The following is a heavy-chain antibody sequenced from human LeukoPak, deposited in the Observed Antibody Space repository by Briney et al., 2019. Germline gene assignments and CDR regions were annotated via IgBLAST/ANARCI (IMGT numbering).Heavy chain of an antibody. CDR3: ASLNDPLPG. V-gene: IGHV4-34*01. Sequence: PSETLSLTCAVYGGSFSGYYWSWIRQPPEKGLEWIGEINHSGSTNYNPSLKSRVTISVDTSKNQFSLKLSSVTAADTAVYYCASLNDPLPGWGQGTLVTVSS. CDR1: GGSFSGYY. J-gene: IGHJ4*02. CDR2: INHSGST. D-gene: IGHD1-1*01.